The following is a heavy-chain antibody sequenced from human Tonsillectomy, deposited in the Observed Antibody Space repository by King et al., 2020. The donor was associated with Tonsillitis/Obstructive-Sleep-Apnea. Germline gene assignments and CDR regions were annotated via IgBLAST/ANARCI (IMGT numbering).Heavy chain of an antibody. D-gene: IGHD1-14*01. CDR1: GFTFSGYS. J-gene: IGHJ4*02. Sequence: QLVQSGGDLVQPGGSLRLSCAASGFTFSGYSINWVRQAPGKGLEWVSYISSSSSTIYYADSVKGRFTISRDNAKNSLYLQMNSLRDEDTAVYYCARDSRHRGRRGDYWGQGTLVTVSS. CDR2: ISSSSSTI. CDR3: ARDSRHRGRRGDY. V-gene: IGHV3-48*02.